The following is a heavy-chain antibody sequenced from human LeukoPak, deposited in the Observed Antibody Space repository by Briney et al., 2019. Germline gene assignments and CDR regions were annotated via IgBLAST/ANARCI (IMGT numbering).Heavy chain of an antibody. CDR2: ISYDGSNK. Sequence: GGSLRLSCAASGFTFSSYGMHWVRQAPGKGLEWVAVISYDGSNKYYAGSVKGRFTISRDNSKNTLYLQMNSLRAEDTAVYYCAKDYSSWYWEGSDYWGQGTLVTVSS. CDR1: GFTFSSYG. D-gene: IGHD6-13*01. CDR3: AKDYSSWYWEGSDY. J-gene: IGHJ4*02. V-gene: IGHV3-30*18.